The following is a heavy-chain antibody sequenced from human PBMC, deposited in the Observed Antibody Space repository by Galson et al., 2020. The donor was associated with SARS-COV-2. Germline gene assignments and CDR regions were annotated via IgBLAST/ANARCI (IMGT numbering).Heavy chain of an antibody. CDR1: GGSISSYY. V-gene: IGHV4-59*01. D-gene: IGHD3-3*01. J-gene: IGHJ6*04. CDR3: ARGGYEFWSGYDTTPDV. CDR2: IYYSGST. Sequence: SETLSLTCTVSGGSISSYYWSWIRQPPGKGLEWIGYIYYSGSTNYNPSLKSRVTISVDTSKNKFSLKLSSVTAADTAGYYCARGGYEFWSGYDTTPDVWGKGTTVTVSS.